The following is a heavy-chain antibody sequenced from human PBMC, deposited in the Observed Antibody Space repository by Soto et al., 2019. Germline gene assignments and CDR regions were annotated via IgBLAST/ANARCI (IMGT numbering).Heavy chain of an antibody. J-gene: IGHJ4*02. V-gene: IGHV3-66*01. CDR1: GFTVSNNY. D-gene: IGHD3-16*01. CDR2: IYSGGST. Sequence: EEQLVESGGDLVQPGGSLRLSCAASGFTVSNNYMSWVRQAPGKGPEWVSLIYSGGSTYYADSVKGRCNISRDSSKNTLYLQMNSLRAEDTARYYCAAYSHKGYWGQGTLVTVSS. CDR3: AAYSHKGY.